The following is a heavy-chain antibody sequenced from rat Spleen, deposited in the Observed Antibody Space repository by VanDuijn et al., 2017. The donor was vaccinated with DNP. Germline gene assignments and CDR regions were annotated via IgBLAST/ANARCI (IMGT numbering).Heavy chain of an antibody. Sequence: EVQLQESGPGLVKPSQSLSLTCSVTGYSITTIYRWNWIRKFPGNKLEWMGYINSVGSTNYNPSLKSRISITRDTSKNQFFLQLNSVTTEDSATYYCSRWGDYFDYWGQGIMVTVSS. CDR1: GYSITTIYR. V-gene: IGHV3-3*01. CDR2: INSVGST. J-gene: IGHJ2*01. CDR3: SRWGDYFDY.